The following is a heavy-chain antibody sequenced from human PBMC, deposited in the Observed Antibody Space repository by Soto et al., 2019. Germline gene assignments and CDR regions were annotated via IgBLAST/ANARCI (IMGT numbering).Heavy chain of an antibody. CDR2: IYYSGST. V-gene: IGHV4-59*01. CDR1: GGSISSYY. CDR3: ASYYLEWLSPFDY. Sequence: PSETLSLTCTVSGGSISSYYWSWIRQPPGKGLEWIGYIYYSGSTNYNPSLKSRVTISVDTSKNQFSLKLSSVTAADTAVYYCASYYLEWLSPFDYWGQGTMVTVYS. J-gene: IGHJ4*02. D-gene: IGHD3-3*01.